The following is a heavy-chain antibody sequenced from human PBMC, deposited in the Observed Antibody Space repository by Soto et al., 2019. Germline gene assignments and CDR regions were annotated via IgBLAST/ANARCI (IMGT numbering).Heavy chain of an antibody. J-gene: IGHJ6*02. D-gene: IGHD5-12*01. V-gene: IGHV1-3*01. Sequence: ASVKVSCKASGYTLTSYAMHWLRQAPGQRLEWMGWINAGNGNTKYSQKFQGRVTITRDTSASTAYMELSSLRSEDTAVYYCTYSGYEPAYYYYYGMDVWGQGTTVTVSS. CDR3: TYSGYEPAYYYYYGMDV. CDR2: INAGNGNT. CDR1: GYTLTSYA.